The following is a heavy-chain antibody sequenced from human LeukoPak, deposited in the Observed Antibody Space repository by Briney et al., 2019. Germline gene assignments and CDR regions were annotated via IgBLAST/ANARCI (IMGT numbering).Heavy chain of an antibody. Sequence: SESLSLTCAVYGGSFSGYYWSWIRQPPGKGLEWIGEINHSGSTNYNPSLKSRVTISVDTSKNQFSLRLSSVTAADTAVYYCARVRYSSSWYASRRDDAFDIWGQGTMVTVSS. D-gene: IGHD6-13*01. CDR2: INHSGST. J-gene: IGHJ3*02. CDR3: ARVRYSSSWYASRRDDAFDI. CDR1: GGSFSGYY. V-gene: IGHV4-34*01.